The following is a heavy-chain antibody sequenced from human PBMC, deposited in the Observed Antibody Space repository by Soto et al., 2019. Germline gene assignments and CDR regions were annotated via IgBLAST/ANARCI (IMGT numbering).Heavy chain of an antibody. D-gene: IGHD1-1*01. J-gene: IGHJ4*02. V-gene: IGHV3-30*18. CDR2: TSYDGNNE. Sequence: GGSLRLSFAASGFTFSDYAMHWVRQAPGKGLEWVALTSYDGNNEYYTDSVKVRFTISRDNSKNTLFLQMNSPRTEDTAVYYCAKYKGVFNWDTSYFHXWGQGALVTVSX. CDR3: AKYKGVFNWDTSYFHX. CDR1: GFTFSDYA.